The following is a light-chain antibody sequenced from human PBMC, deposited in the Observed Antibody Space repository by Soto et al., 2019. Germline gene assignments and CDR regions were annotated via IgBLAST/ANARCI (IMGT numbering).Light chain of an antibody. V-gene: IGLV1-40*01. CDR3: QSYDSSRSAHYV. J-gene: IGLJ1*01. Sequence: QSVLTQPPSVSGAPGQRVTISCTGSSSNIGAGYDVHWYQQLPGTAPKLLIYGNSNRPSGVPDRFSGSKSGTSASLAITGLQPEDEADYYCQSYDSSRSAHYVFGSGTKVTVL. CDR2: GNS. CDR1: SSNIGAGYD.